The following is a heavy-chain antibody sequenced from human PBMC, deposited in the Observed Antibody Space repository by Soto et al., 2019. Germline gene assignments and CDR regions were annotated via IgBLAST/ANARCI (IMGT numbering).Heavy chain of an antibody. Sequence: SETLSLTCAVYGGSFSGYYWSWIRQPPGKGLEWIGEINHSGSTNYNPSLKSRVTISVDTSKNQFSLKLSSVTAADTAVYYCARGLGCSGGSCYSSNWFDPWGQGTLVTVSS. J-gene: IGHJ5*02. V-gene: IGHV4-34*01. D-gene: IGHD2-15*01. CDR1: GGSFSGYY. CDR3: ARGLGCSGGSCYSSNWFDP. CDR2: INHSGST.